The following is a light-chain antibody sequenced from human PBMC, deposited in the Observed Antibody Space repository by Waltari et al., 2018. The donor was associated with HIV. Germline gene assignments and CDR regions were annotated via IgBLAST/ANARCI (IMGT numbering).Light chain of an antibody. CDR1: QSVLYSSNNNNY. CDR2: WAS. CDR3: QQYYSTPFT. J-gene: IGKJ3*01. Sequence: DIVMTQSPDSLAVSLVERATITCTSSQSVLYSSNNNNYLAWYQQKPGQPPKLLIYWASTRESGVPDRFSGSGSGTDFTLTISSLQAEDVAVYYCQQYYSTPFTFGPGTRVDIK. V-gene: IGKV4-1*01.